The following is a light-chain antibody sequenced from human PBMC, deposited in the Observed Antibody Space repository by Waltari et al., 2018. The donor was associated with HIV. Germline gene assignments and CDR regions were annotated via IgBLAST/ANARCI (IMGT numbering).Light chain of an antibody. CDR2: DDS. CDR1: DIGRNT. J-gene: IGLJ3*02. CDR3: QVWDSNSDHWV. V-gene: IGLV3-21*01. Sequence: SYVLTQPPSVSVAPGTTARVSCGGSDIGRNTVHWYHQKPGQAPVLVIFDDSDRPSGIPERFSGSNSVNTATLTISRVEAGDEADYYCQVWDSNSDHWVFGGGTKLTVL.